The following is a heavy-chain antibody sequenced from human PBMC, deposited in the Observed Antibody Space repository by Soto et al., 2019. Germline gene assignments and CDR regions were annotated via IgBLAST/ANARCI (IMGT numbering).Heavy chain of an antibody. CDR3: ARAYHSGYDYASGWFDP. V-gene: IGHV1-69*01. CDR2: IIPIFGTA. Sequence: QVQLVQSGAEVKKPGSSVKVSCKASGGTFSSYAISWVQQAPGQGLEWMGGIIPIFGTANYAQKFQGRVTITADESTSTAYMELSSLRSEDTAVYYCARAYHSGYDYASGWFDPWGQGTLVTVSS. D-gene: IGHD5-12*01. J-gene: IGHJ5*02. CDR1: GGTFSSYA.